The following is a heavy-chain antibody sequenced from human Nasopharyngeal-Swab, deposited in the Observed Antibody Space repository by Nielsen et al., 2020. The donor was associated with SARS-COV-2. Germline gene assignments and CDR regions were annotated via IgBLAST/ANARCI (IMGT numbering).Heavy chain of an antibody. J-gene: IGHJ4*02. Sequence: ASVKVSCKASGYTFTSYGISWVRQDPGQGLEWMGWISAYNGNTKYAQKLQGRVTMTTDTSTSTAYIELRSLRSDDTAVYYCAGDISDIVVVPAAWDYCGQGTLVTVSS. CDR2: ISAYNGNT. V-gene: IGHV1-18*01. D-gene: IGHD2-2*01. CDR3: AGDISDIVVVPAAWDY. CDR1: GYTFTSYG.